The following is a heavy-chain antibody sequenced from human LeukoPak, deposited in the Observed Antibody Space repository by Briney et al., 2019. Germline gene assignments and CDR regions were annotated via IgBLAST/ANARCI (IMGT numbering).Heavy chain of an antibody. D-gene: IGHD3-22*01. J-gene: IGHJ5*02. CDR1: GFTFSSFGI. Sequence: GSLRLSCVASGFTFSSFGIHWVRQAPGKGLEWIGSIYYSGSTYYNPSLKSRVTISVDTSKNQFSLKLSSVTAADTAVYYCARDYPNFSITMIVVGGDWFDPWGQGTLVTVSS. V-gene: IGHV4-39*07. CDR2: IYYSGST. CDR3: ARDYPNFSITMIVVGGDWFDP.